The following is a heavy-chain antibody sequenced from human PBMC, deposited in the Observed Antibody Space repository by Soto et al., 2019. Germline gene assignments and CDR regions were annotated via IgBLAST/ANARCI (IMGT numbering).Heavy chain of an antibody. V-gene: IGHV3-9*01. D-gene: IGHD4-4*01. CDR3: AKDLYSNDGDAFDI. CDR2: ISWNSDNI. J-gene: IGHJ3*02. Sequence: EVQLVESGGGLVQPGRSLRLSCAASGFTFDDYAMHWVRQAPGKGLEWVSGISWNSDNICYADSVKGRFTISRDNVKNSLYLQMNSLRAEDTALYYCAKDLYSNDGDAFDIWGQGTMVTVSS. CDR1: GFTFDDYA.